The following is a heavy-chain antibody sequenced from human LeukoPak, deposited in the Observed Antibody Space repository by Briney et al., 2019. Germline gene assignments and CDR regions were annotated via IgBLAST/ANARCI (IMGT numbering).Heavy chain of an antibody. CDR1: GGSISSSSYY. CDR2: IYYSDST. CDR3: ARQAPALYDSSGYHHFDY. Sequence: PSETLSLTCTVSGGSISSSSYYWGWIRQPPGKGLEWIGSIYYSDSTYYNPSLKSRVTISVDTSKNQFSLKLSSVTAADTAVYYCARQAPALYDSSGYHHFDYWGQGTLVTVSS. J-gene: IGHJ4*02. V-gene: IGHV4-39*01. D-gene: IGHD3-22*01.